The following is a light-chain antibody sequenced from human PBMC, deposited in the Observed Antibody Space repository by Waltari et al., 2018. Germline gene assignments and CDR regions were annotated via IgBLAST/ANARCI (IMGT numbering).Light chain of an antibody. CDR1: QSISRN. CDR3: QQYNNWRT. CDR2: GAS. V-gene: IGKV3-15*01. Sequence: EILMTQSPATLSVSPGERATPSCRASQSISRNLAWYQQKPGQAPRLLIYGASTRAPGIPARFSGSGSGTEFTLTISSLQSEGFAVYYCQQYNNWRTFGQGTKLEI. J-gene: IGKJ2*01.